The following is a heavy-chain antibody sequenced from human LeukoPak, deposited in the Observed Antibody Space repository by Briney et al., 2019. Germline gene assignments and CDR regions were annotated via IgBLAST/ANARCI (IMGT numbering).Heavy chain of an antibody. CDR1: GGSISSGDYY. CDR2: IYYSGST. Sequence: SETLSPTCTVSGGSISSGDYYWSWIRQPPGKGLEWIGYIYYSGSTYYNPSLKSRVTISVDTSKNQFSLKLSSVTAADTAVYYCARGLYDSSTWFDPWGQGTLVTVSS. J-gene: IGHJ5*02. D-gene: IGHD3-22*01. V-gene: IGHV4-30-4*01. CDR3: ARGLYDSSTWFDP.